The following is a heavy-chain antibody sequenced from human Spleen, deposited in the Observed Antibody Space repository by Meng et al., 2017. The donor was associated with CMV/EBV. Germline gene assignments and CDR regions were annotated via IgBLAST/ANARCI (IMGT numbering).Heavy chain of an antibody. D-gene: IGHD6-25*01. V-gene: IGHV4-28*03. CDR3: ARDRGSSGGCDF. CDR1: GYSISSTSW. Sequence: QVQLQGSGPGLVKPSYTLSLTCAVSGYSISSTSWWGWIRQPPGKGLEWIGYIYYSGSTSYNPSLKSRVTMSVDTSKNQFSLNLGSVTAADTAVYYCARDRGSSGGCDFWGQGTLVTVSS. CDR2: IYYSGST. J-gene: IGHJ4*02.